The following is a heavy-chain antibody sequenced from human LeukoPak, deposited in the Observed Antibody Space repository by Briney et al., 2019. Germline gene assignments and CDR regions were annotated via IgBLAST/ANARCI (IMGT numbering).Heavy chain of an antibody. CDR1: GGSISSGGYS. V-gene: IGHV4-30-2*01. CDR3: ARVPYGSGSYYCDY. CDR2: IYHSGST. J-gene: IGHJ4*02. Sequence: PSETLSLTCAVSGGSISSGGYSWSWIRQPPGKGLEWIGYIYHSGSTYYNPSLKSRVTISVDRSKNQFSQKLSSVTAADTAVYYCARVPYGSGSYYCDYWGQGTLVTVSS. D-gene: IGHD3-10*01.